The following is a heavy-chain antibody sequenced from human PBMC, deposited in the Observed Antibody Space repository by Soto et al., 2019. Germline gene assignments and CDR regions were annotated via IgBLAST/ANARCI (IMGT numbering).Heavy chain of an antibody. D-gene: IGHD3-22*01. CDR2: IYDRGST. CDR1: GGSIGSSSYY. Sequence: SETLSLTCTVSGGSIGSSSYYWGWIRQPPGKGLEWIGSIYDRGSTYSNPSLKSRLTTSVDTSKNQFSLKLTSVTAADTALYYCARDYFDSSDYTTNWFDPWGQGTLVTVSS. V-gene: IGHV4-39*01. J-gene: IGHJ5*02. CDR3: ARDYFDSSDYTTNWFDP.